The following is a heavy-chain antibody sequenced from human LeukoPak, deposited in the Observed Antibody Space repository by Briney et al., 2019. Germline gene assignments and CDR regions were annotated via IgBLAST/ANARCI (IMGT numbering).Heavy chain of an antibody. D-gene: IGHD6-6*01. J-gene: IGHJ6*03. V-gene: IGHV1-2*02. CDR1: GYTYTGYY. Sequence: ASVKVSCKASGYTYTGYYMHWVRQAPGQGLEWMGWINPNSGGTNYAQKFQGRVTMTRDTSISTAYVELSRLRSDDTAVYYCARDISGSSSGYYYYYMDVWGKGTTVTVSS. CDR2: INPNSGGT. CDR3: ARDISGSSSGYYYYYMDV.